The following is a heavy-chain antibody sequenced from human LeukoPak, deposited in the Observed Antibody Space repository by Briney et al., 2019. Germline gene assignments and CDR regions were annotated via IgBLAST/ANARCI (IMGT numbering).Heavy chain of an antibody. Sequence: GGSLRLSCAASGFTFSSYAMHWVRQAPGKGLEWVAVISYDGSNKYYADSVKGRFTISRDNSKNTLYLQMNSLRAEDTAVYYCARARRYCSGGSCLFDYWGQGTLVTVSS. J-gene: IGHJ4*02. CDR1: GFTFSSYA. CDR2: ISYDGSNK. D-gene: IGHD2-15*01. V-gene: IGHV3-30-3*01. CDR3: ARARRYCSGGSCLFDY.